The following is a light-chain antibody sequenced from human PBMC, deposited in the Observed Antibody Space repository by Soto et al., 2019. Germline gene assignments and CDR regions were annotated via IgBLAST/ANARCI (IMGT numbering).Light chain of an antibody. CDR2: KAS. J-gene: IGKJ1*01. Sequence: DIQMTQSPSTLSASVGDRVTITCRASQSISSWLAWYQQKPGKAPKLLIYKASSLESGVPSRFSCSGSGTEFTLTISSLQPDDFETSYCQQYNSYSRTFGQGTKVDIK. V-gene: IGKV1-5*03. CDR1: QSISSW. CDR3: QQYNSYSRT.